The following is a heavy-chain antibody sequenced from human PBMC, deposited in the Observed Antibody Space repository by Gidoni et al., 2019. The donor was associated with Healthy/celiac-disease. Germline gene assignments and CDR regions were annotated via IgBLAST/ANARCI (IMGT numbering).Heavy chain of an antibody. CDR1: GFPFSRYA. V-gene: IGHV3-23*01. J-gene: IGHJ4*02. CDR2: MSGSGGST. CDR3: AKGGSGSYYLPPNFDY. Sequence: EVQLLESGGGLVQPGGSLRLSCAASGFPFSRYAMSWVRQAPGKGLEWVSAMSGSGGSTYYADSVKGRFTISRDNSKNTLYLQMSSLRAEDTAVYYCAKGGSGSYYLPPNFDYWGQGTLVTVSS. D-gene: IGHD1-26*01.